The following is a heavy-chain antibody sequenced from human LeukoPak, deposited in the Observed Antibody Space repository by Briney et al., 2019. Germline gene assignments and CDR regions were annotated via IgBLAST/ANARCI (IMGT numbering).Heavy chain of an antibody. CDR1: AYSISSGYY. V-gene: IGHV4-38-2*02. D-gene: IGHD2-2*01. CDR2: IYHSGST. Sequence: SETLSLTCTVSAYSISSGYYWGWIRQPPGKGLEWIGSIYHSGSTYYSPSLKSRVTISVDTSKNQFALKLSSVTAADTAVYYCARGRTGYHLLPTKKNYSYYYMDVWGTGTTVTVSS. CDR3: ARGRTGYHLLPTKKNYSYYYMDV. J-gene: IGHJ6*03.